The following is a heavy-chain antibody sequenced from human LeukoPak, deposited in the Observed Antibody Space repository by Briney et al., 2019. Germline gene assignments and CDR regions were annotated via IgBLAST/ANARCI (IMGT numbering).Heavy chain of an antibody. CDR1: GFTFSSYG. CDR2: ISGTYITT. D-gene: IGHD3-10*01. J-gene: IGHJ4*02. CDR3: AKARFGDTFVRGVEESFDS. Sequence: GGSLRLSCAASGFTFSSYGMSWVRQAPGKGLEWVSTISGTYITTYYADSVKGRFTISRDNSKNTLYLQMNSLRAEDTAVYYCAKARFGDTFVRGVEESFDSWGQGTLVTVSS. V-gene: IGHV3-23*01.